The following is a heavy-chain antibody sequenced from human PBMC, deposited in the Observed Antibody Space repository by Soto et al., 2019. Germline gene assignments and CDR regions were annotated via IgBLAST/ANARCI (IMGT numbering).Heavy chain of an antibody. V-gene: IGHV1-46*01. CDR1: GYTFTSYY. J-gene: IGHJ3*02. Sequence: ASVKVSCKASGYTFTSYYMHWVRQAPGQGLEWMGIINPSGGSTSYAQKFQGRVTMTRDTSTGTVYMELSSLRSEDTAVYYCASLAAYCTNGVCPPGAFDIWGQGTMVTVSS. D-gene: IGHD2-8*01. CDR3: ASLAAYCTNGVCPPGAFDI. CDR2: INPSGGST.